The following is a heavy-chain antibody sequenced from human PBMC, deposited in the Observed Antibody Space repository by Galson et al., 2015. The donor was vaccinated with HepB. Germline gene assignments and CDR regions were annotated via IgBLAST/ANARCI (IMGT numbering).Heavy chain of an antibody. V-gene: IGHV4-30-4*01. D-gene: IGHD3-3*01. CDR3: ARGRLRFLEWL. CDR2: IYYSGST. CDR1: GGSISSYY. Sequence: TLSLTCTVSGGSISSYYWSWIRQPPGKGLEWIGYIYYSGSTYYNPSLKSRVTISVDTSKNQFSLKLSSVTAADTAVYYCARGRLRFLEWLWGQGTLVTVSS. J-gene: IGHJ4*02.